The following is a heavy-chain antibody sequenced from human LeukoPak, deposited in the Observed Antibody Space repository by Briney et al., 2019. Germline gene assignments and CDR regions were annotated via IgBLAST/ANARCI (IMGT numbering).Heavy chain of an antibody. CDR2: IKEDGSEK. Sequence: GGSLSLSCAASGFTFSSYYMSWVRQAPGKGFEWVANIKEDGSEKNYVDSVKGRFTISRDNAKNSVYLQMNSLRAEDTAVYYCARDFYGSPLDPWGQGTLVTVSS. V-gene: IGHV3-7*01. D-gene: IGHD3-10*01. J-gene: IGHJ5*02. CDR1: GFTFSSYY. CDR3: ARDFYGSPLDP.